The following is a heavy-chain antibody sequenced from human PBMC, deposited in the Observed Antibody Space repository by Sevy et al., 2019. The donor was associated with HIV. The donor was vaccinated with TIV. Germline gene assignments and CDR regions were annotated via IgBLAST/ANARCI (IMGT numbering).Heavy chain of an antibody. CDR1: GFTFSKYS. V-gene: IGHV3-23*01. Sequence: GGSLRLSCAASGFTFSKYSMSWVRQPPGKGLEWVSTLSFGCGEINYADSVKGRFTISRDNSKSSVYLQMNNLRPEDTAVYYCALGGCSKPHDYWGQGTLVTASS. CDR3: ALGGCSKPHDY. D-gene: IGHD3-10*02. CDR2: LSFGCGEI. J-gene: IGHJ4*02.